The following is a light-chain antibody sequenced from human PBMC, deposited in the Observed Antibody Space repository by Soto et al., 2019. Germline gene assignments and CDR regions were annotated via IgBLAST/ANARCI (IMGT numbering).Light chain of an antibody. V-gene: IGKV3-15*01. J-gene: IGKJ4*01. CDR2: GAS. CDR1: QSVGSD. Sequence: EIVMTQSPATLSVSPGQRATLSCRASQSVGSDLAWYQQKPGQAPRLLIYGASPRATGIPARFSGRGSGTEFALTISSLESEDFAVYYCQQSRTWPFTFGGVTKVEIK. CDR3: QQSRTWPFT.